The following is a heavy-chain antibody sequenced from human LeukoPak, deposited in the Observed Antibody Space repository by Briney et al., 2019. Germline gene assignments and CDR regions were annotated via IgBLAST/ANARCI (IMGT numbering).Heavy chain of an antibody. CDR3: ARQRPYYYGSGSQRYYFDY. CDR2: INHSGST. Sequence: SETLSLTCAVYGGSFSGYYWSWIRQPPGKGLEWIGEINHSGSTNYNPSLKSRVTISVDTSKNQFSLKLSSVTAADTAVYYCARQRPYYYGSGSQRYYFDYWGQGTLVTVSS. J-gene: IGHJ4*02. D-gene: IGHD3-10*01. CDR1: GGSFSGYY. V-gene: IGHV4-34*01.